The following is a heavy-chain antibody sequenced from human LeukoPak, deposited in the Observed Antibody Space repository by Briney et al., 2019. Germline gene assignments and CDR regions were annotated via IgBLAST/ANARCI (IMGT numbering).Heavy chain of an antibody. CDR3: ATHSPKVCTGGSCTDY. J-gene: IGHJ4*02. CDR2: IYYSGST. Sequence: PSETLSLTCTVSGGSISSYSWSWIRQPPGKGLEWIGYIYYSGSTNYNPSLKSRVTISVDMSKNQFSLKLSSVTAADTAVYYCATHSPKVCTGGSCTDYWGQGTLVTVSS. V-gene: IGHV4-59*01. CDR1: GGSISSYS. D-gene: IGHD2-15*01.